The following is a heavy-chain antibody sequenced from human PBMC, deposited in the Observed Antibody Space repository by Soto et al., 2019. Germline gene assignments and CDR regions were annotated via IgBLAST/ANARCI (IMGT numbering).Heavy chain of an antibody. CDR2: IKSKTDGGTT. CDR3: TTGFGIAARTYYFDY. D-gene: IGHD6-6*01. V-gene: IGHV3-15*01. J-gene: IGHJ4*02. Sequence: EVQLVESGGGLVKHGGSLRLSCAASGFTFSNAWMSWVRQAPGKGLEWVGRIKSKTDGGTTDYAAPVKGRFTISRDDSKNTLYLQMNSLKTDDTAVYYCTTGFGIAARTYYFDYWGQGTLVTVSS. CDR1: GFTFSNAW.